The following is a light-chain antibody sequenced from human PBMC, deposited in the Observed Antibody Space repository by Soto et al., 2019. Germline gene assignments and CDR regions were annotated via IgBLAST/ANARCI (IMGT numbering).Light chain of an antibody. CDR3: QQYGSSPLHT. V-gene: IGKV3-20*01. Sequence: EIVLTQSPGTLSLSPGERATLSCRASQSVSSSYLAWYQQKPGQAPRLLIYGASSRATGIPDRFSGSGSGTDFTLIISRLEPEDFAVYYCQQYGSSPLHTFGQGTKLEIK. CDR1: QSVSSSY. CDR2: GAS. J-gene: IGKJ2*01.